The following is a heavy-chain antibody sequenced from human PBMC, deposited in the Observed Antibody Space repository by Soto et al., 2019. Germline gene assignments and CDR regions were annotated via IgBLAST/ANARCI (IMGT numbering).Heavy chain of an antibody. CDR3: ARVGSGWYAPLDY. V-gene: IGHV4-4*02. Sequence: QVQLQESGPGLVKPSGTLSLTCAVSGGSMSRSYWWTWLRQSPGKGLEWLGEIKESGEYNYAPSLSSRVTMSVDKSKNHFSVMLTSVTAADTAIYYCARVGSGWYAPLDYWGQGTLVTVSS. D-gene: IGHD6-19*01. CDR1: GGSMSRSYW. J-gene: IGHJ4*02. CDR2: IKESGEY.